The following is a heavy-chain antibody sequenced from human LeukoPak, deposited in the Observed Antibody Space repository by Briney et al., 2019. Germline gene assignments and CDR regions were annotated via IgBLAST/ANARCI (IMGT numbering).Heavy chain of an antibody. CDR2: INHNGNVK. D-gene: IGHD3-16*01. CDR3: ARGGGLDV. Sequence: GGSLRLSCAASGFTFSSYWMNWARQAPGKGLEWVASINHNGNVKYYVDSVKGRFTISRDNAKNSLYLQMSNLRAEDTAVYFCARGGGLDVWGQGATVTVSS. CDR1: GFTFSSYW. V-gene: IGHV3-7*03. J-gene: IGHJ6*02.